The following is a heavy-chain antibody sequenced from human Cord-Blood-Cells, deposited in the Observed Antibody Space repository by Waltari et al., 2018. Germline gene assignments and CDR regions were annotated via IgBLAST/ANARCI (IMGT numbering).Heavy chain of an antibody. CDR1: GFTFSDQH. V-gene: IGHV3-72*01. D-gene: IGHD1-26*01. Sequence: EVQLVESGGGLVQPGGSLRLSCSASGFTFSDQHMAWVRQAPGKGLEWVGRTRNKANSYTTEYAASVKGRFTISRDDSKNSLYLQMNSLKTEDTAVYYCASVGATDYWGQGTLVTVSS. CDR2: TRNKANSYTT. J-gene: IGHJ4*02. CDR3: ASVGATDY.